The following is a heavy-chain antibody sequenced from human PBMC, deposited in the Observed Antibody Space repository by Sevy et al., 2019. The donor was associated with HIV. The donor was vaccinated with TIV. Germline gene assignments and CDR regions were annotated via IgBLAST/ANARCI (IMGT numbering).Heavy chain of an antibody. D-gene: IGHD3-22*01. J-gene: IGHJ5*02. CDR2: IKQDGSEK. V-gene: IGHV3-7*04. CDR3: ARALPYYYDSSGYFNWFDP. Sequence: GGSLRLSCAASGFTFSSYWMRWVRQAPGKGLEWVANIKQDGSEKYYVDSVKGRFTISRDNAKNSLYLQMNSLRAEDTAVYYCARALPYYYDSSGYFNWFDPWGQGTLVTVSS. CDR1: GFTFSSYW.